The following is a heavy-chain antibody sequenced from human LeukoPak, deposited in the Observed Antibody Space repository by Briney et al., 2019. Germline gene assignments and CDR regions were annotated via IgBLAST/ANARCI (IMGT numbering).Heavy chain of an antibody. V-gene: IGHV4-59*01. CDR2: IYYSGST. J-gene: IGHJ4*02. D-gene: IGHD2-15*01. Sequence: PSGTLSLTCTVSGGSISSYYWSWIRQPPGKGLEWIGYIYYSGSTNYNPSLKSRVTISVDTSKNQFSLKLSSVTAADTAVYYCARTGAAATRDYWGQGTLVTVSS. CDR3: ARTGAAATRDY. CDR1: GGSISSYY.